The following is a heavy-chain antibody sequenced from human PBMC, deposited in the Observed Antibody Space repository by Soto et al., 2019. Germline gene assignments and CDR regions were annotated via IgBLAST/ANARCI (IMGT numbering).Heavy chain of an antibody. J-gene: IGHJ4*02. D-gene: IGHD5-18*01. CDR1: GYTFTSYY. Sequence: LKVSCKASGYTFTSYYMHWVRQAPGQGLEWMGIINPSGGSTSYAQKFQGRVTMTRDTSTSTVYMELSSLRSEDTAVYYCARVGNVDTTIFDYWGQGTLVTVSS. CDR2: INPSGGST. V-gene: IGHV1-46*01. CDR3: ARVGNVDTTIFDY.